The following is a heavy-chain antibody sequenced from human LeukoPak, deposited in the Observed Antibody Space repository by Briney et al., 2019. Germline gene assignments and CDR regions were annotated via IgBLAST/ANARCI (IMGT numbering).Heavy chain of an antibody. CDR1: GFTFSSYA. D-gene: IGHD5-24*01. J-gene: IGHJ4*02. CDR2: ISHDGSNK. CDR3: ASHKVEMATIADY. Sequence: GGSLRLSCAASGFTFSSYAMHWVRQAPGKGLEWVAFISHDGSNKYYAGSVKGRFTISRDNSKNTLYLQMNSLRAEDTAVYYCASHKVEMATIADYWGQGTLVTVSS. V-gene: IGHV3-30*14.